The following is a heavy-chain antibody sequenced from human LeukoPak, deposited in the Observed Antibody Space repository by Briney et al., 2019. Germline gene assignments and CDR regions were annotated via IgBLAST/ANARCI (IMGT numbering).Heavy chain of an antibody. D-gene: IGHD1-14*01. J-gene: IGHJ3*02. Sequence: GGSLRLSCAASGFTFDDYSMHWVRQVPGKGLEWVSLICLVENTKYYADSVKRRFTISTDNTKTSLYLQKNSLRTEDTALYYCGKGPRRCTGCDGFDILGQGTMVTVSS. CDR1: GFTFDDYS. CDR2: ICLVENTK. CDR3: GKGPRRCTGCDGFDI. V-gene: IGHV3-43*01.